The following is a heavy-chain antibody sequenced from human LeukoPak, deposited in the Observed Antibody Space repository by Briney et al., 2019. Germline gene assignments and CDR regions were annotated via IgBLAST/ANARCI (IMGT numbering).Heavy chain of an antibody. Sequence: GASVKVSCKASGYTFTGYYMHWVRQAPGQGLEWMGWINPNSGGTNYAQKFQGRVTMTRDTSISTAYMELSRLRSDDTAVYYCARAYWNDVGWFDPWGQRTLVTVSS. CDR2: INPNSGGT. D-gene: IGHD1-1*01. CDR1: GYTFTGYY. CDR3: ARAYWNDVGWFDP. V-gene: IGHV1-2*02. J-gene: IGHJ5*02.